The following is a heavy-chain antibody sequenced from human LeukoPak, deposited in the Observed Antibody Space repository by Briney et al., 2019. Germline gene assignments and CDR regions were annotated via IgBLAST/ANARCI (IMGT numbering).Heavy chain of an antibody. CDR1: GVSISSYH. CDR3: ARKDGDG. D-gene: IGHD5-24*01. Sequence: SETLSLTCTVSGVSISSYHWTWIRQPPGEGLEWIWHIYNSGSTNYNPSLRGRVTISLDTSKNQVSLKLSSVTAADTAMYYCARKDGDGWGQGTLVTVSS. CDR2: IYNSGST. J-gene: IGHJ4*02. V-gene: IGHV4-59*01.